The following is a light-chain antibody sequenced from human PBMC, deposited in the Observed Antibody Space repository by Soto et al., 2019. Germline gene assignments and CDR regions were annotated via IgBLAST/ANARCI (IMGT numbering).Light chain of an antibody. CDR3: SSYTNINTRACV. CDR2: EVT. CDR1: SGYIGSYNR. Sequence: SPPASARGSPGQSITISCTGTSGYIGSYNRVSWYQQHPGKAPKLIIYEVTGRPSGVSNRFSGSKSGNTDSLTISGLQAEDEAEYYCSSYTNINTRACVFGTGTKVTV. J-gene: IGLJ1*01. V-gene: IGLV2-14*01.